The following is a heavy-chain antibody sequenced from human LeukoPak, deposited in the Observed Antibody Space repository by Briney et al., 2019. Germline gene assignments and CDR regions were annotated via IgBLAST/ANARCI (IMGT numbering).Heavy chain of an antibody. Sequence: GSLRLSCAASEFTFSDYYMSWIRQAPGKGLEWIGEIYHSGSTNYNPSLKSRVTISVDTSKNQFSLKLSSVTAADTAVYYCARDLRVGASPMYYFDYWGQGTLVTVSS. CDR3: ARDLRVGASPMYYFDY. J-gene: IGHJ4*02. V-gene: IGHV4-34*01. CDR2: IYHSGST. D-gene: IGHD1-26*01. CDR1: EFTFSDYY.